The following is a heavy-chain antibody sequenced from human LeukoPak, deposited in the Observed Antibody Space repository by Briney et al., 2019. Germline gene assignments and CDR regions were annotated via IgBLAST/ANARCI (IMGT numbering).Heavy chain of an antibody. CDR2: FDPEDGET. D-gene: IGHD1/OR15-1a*01. Sequence: VASVKVSCKASGYTLTELSMHWVRQAPGKGLEWMGGFDPEDGETIYAQKFQGRVTMTEDTSTDTAYMELSSLRSEDTAVYYCATARITGTSWAFDIWGQGTMVTVSS. CDR1: GYTLTELS. V-gene: IGHV1-24*01. J-gene: IGHJ3*02. CDR3: ATARITGTSWAFDI.